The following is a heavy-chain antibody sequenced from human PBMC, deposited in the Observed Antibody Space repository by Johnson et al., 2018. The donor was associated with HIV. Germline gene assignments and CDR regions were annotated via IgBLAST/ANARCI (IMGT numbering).Heavy chain of an antibody. Sequence: QVQLVESGGGVVQPGRSLRLSCAASGFTFSSYGMHWVRQAPGKGLEWVAVIWYDGSNKYYADSVKGRFTISRDNSKKTLYLQMNSLGAEDTAVYYCAKQQLVPDDAFDIWGQGTMVNVSS. V-gene: IGHV3-33*06. CDR1: GFTFSSYG. CDR2: IWYDGSNK. CDR3: AKQQLVPDDAFDI. J-gene: IGHJ3*02. D-gene: IGHD6-6*01.